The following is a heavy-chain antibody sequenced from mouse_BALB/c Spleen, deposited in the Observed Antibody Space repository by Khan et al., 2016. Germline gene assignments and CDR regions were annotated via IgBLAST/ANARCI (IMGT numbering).Heavy chain of an antibody. D-gene: IGHD1-2*01. J-gene: IGHJ2*01. CDR2: NNPDSSTI. CDR3: ARLPYSGYMNY. CDR1: GYDISRYW. V-gene: IGHV4-1*02. Sequence: EVKLIESGGGLVQPGGSLKLSCAATGYDISRYWMSWVRQAPGKGKEWRGENNPDSSTINYTPSLKDKFIITRDKAKNTLYLQMSKVRAEDTALYFCARLPYSGYMNYWGQGTTLTVSS.